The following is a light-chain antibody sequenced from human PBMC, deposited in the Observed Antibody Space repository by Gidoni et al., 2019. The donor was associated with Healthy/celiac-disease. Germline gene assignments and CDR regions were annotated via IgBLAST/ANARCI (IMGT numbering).Light chain of an antibody. V-gene: IGKV3-15*01. CDR1: QSVSSN. Sequence: EIVMTQSPATLSVSPGERATLSCRASQSVSSNLAWYQQKPGQAPRLLIYGASTRATGIPARFSGSGSGTEFTLTISSLQSEDFAVYYGQQYNNWPLTFGGXTKVEIK. CDR2: GAS. CDR3: QQYNNWPLT. J-gene: IGKJ4*01.